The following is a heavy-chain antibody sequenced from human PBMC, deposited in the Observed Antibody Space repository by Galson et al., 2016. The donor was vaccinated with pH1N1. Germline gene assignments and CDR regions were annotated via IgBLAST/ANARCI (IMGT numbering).Heavy chain of an antibody. D-gene: IGHD6-19*01. CDR3: ARDTRGWSLGY. V-gene: IGHV3-48*03. CDR1: GFTFSSYE. CDR2: ISRSGSTI. Sequence: SLRLSCAASGFTFSSYEMNWVRQAPGKGLEWVSYISRSGSTIHYADSVKGRFTVSRDNAKNSLYLQMNSLRAEDTAVYYCARDTRGWSLGYWGQGTLVTVSS. J-gene: IGHJ4*02.